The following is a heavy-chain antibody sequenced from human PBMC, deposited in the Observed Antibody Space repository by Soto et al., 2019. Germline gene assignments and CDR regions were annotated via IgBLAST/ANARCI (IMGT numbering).Heavy chain of an antibody. Sequence: QVQLVESGGGVVQPGRSLRLSCAASGFTFSSYAMHWVRQAPGKGLEWVAVISYDGSNKYYADSVKGRFTISRDNSKNTLYLQMNSLGAEDTAVYYCARAGGNENPGYYYYGMDVWGQGTTVTVSS. CDR1: GFTFSSYA. CDR2: ISYDGSNK. V-gene: IGHV3-30-3*01. D-gene: IGHD2-15*01. J-gene: IGHJ6*02. CDR3: ARAGGNENPGYYYYGMDV.